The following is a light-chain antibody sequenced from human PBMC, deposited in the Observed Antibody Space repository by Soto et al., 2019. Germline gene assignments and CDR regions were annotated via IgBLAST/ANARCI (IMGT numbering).Light chain of an antibody. J-gene: IGKJ2*01. CDR1: QSVTSSY. CDR3: QQYGTSPYT. CDR2: GAS. V-gene: IGKV3-20*01. Sequence: EIVLTQSPGTLSLSPGERAALSCRARQSVTSSYLAWYQQKPGQAPRLLIYGASSRATGIPDRFSGSGSGADFSLTISRLESEDFAVYYCQQYGTSPYTFGQGTKLEI.